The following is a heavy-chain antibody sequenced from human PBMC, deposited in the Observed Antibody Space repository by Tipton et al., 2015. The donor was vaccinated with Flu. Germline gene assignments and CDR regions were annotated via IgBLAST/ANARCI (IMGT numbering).Heavy chain of an antibody. CDR3: ARASPYYYYMDV. CDR2: IYYTGST. J-gene: IGHJ6*03. CDR1: GGSVSSGSYH. Sequence: TLSLTCTVSGGSVSSGSYHWSWIRQPPGKGLEWIGHIYYTGSTDYNPSLKSRVTISTDTSKKQFSLKVRSVTAADTAVYFCARASPYYYYMDVWGKGTTVTVSS. V-gene: IGHV4-61*01.